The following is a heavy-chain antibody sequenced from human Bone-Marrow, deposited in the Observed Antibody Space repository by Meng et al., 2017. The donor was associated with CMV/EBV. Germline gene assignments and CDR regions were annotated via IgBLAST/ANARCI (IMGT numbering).Heavy chain of an antibody. D-gene: IGHD2-2*01. CDR2: IYHSGST. Sequence: GSLRLSCAVSGGSISSSNWWSWVRQPPGKGLEWIGEIYHSGSTNYNPSLKSRVTISVDKSKNQFSLKLSSVTAADTAVYYCARAGYCSSTSCYGHGMDVWGQGTTVTVSS. CDR1: GGSISSSNW. V-gene: IGHV4-4*02. CDR3: ARAGYCSSTSCYGHGMDV. J-gene: IGHJ6*02.